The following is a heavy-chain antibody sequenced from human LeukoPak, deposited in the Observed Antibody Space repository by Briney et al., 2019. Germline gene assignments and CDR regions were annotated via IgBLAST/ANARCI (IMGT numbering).Heavy chain of an antibody. V-gene: IGHV3-30*02. CDR1: GFTFSSYG. CDR3: AKDKLWGEDYFDY. J-gene: IGHJ4*02. Sequence: GGSLRLSCAASGFTFSSYGMHWVRQAPGKGLEWVAVILSDGSKEFYTDSVKGRFTISRDNSKNTLYLQMNSLRAEDTAIYYCAKDKLWGEDYFDYWGQGTLVTVSS. D-gene: IGHD3-16*01. CDR2: ILSDGSKE.